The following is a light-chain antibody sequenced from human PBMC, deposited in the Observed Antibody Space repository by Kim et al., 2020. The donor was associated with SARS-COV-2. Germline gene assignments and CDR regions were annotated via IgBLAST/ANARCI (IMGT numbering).Light chain of an antibody. Sequence: PGQTARITCSGDALPKQYAYWYQQKPGQAPVLLIYKDSERPSGIPERFSGSSSGTTVTLTISGVQAEDEADYYCQSADSSGTYVVFVGGTQLTVL. CDR3: QSADSSGTYVV. CDR2: KDS. J-gene: IGLJ2*01. V-gene: IGLV3-25*03. CDR1: ALPKQY.